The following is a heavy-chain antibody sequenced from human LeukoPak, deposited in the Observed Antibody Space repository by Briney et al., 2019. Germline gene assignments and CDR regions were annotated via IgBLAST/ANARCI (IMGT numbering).Heavy chain of an antibody. D-gene: IGHD6-19*01. V-gene: IGHV4-34*01. Sequence: SETLSLTCAVYSGSFSGYYWSWIRQSPGKGLEWIGEINHSGSTNYNPSLKGRITLSVDTSKNQFSLNLSSVTAADTAVYYCARMAGVYYYYYMDVWGKGTTVTISS. CDR3: ARMAGVYYYYYMDV. CDR1: SGSFSGYY. CDR2: INHSGST. J-gene: IGHJ6*03.